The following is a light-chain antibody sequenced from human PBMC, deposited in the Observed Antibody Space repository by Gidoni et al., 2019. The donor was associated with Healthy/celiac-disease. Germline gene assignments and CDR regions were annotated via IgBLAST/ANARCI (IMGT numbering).Light chain of an antibody. CDR1: QSISSY. J-gene: IGKJ1*01. CDR2: AAS. Sequence: DIQMTQSPSSLSASVGDRVTITCRASQSISSYLNWYQQKPGKAPKLLIYAASSLQSGVPSSFSGSGSGTDFTLTISSLQPEDFATDYCQQSYSTPWTFGQGTKVEIK. V-gene: IGKV1-39*01. CDR3: QQSYSTPWT.